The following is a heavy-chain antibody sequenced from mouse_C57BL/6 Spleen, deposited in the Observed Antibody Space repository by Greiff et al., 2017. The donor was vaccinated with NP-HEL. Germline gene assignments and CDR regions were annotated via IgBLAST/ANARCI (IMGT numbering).Heavy chain of an antibody. Sequence: QVQLQQSGAELVRPGASVKLSCKASGYTFTDYYINWVKQRPGQGLEWIARIYPGSGNTYYNEKFKGKATLTAEKSSSTAYMQLSSLTSEDSAVYFCARGGIGFYGSSSFYAMDYWGQGTSVTVSS. CDR3: ARGGIGFYGSSSFYAMDY. CDR2: IYPGSGNT. CDR1: GYTFTDYY. V-gene: IGHV1-76*01. D-gene: IGHD1-1*01. J-gene: IGHJ4*01.